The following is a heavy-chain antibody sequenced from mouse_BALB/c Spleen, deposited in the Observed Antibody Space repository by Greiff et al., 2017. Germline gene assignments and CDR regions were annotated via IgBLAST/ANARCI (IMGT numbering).Heavy chain of an antibody. CDR1: GYTFTSYV. Sequence: VQLQQSGPELVKPGASVKMSCKASGYTFTSYVMHWVKQKPGQGLEWIGYINPYNDGTKYNEKFKGKATLTSDKSSSTAYMELSSLTSEDSAVYYCARRATMITKGFAYWGQGTLVTVSA. CDR3: ARRATMITKGFAY. D-gene: IGHD2-4*01. J-gene: IGHJ3*01. CDR2: INPYNDGT. V-gene: IGHV1-14*01.